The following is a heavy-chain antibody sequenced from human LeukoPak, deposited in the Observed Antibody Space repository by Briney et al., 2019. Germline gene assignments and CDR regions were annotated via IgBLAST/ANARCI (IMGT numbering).Heavy chain of an antibody. V-gene: IGHV1-2*02. J-gene: IGHJ4*02. Sequence: ASVKVSCKASGYTFTGDYIHWVRQAPGQGLEWMGWINPNSGGRKYAQKFQGRVTMTRDTSMSTVYMELSRLTSDDTAVYYCASTLTVVGTLDYWGQGTLVPVSS. CDR2: INPNSGGR. CDR3: ASTLTVVGTLDY. D-gene: IGHD6-19*01. CDR1: GYTFTGDY.